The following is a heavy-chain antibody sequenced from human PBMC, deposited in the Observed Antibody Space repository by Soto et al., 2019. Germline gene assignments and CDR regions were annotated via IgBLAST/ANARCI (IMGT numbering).Heavy chain of an antibody. CDR1: GDSISTFY. CDR3: ARGRTVRNYADDSSDYFYFFDY. V-gene: IGHV4-59*01. D-gene: IGHD3-22*01. Sequence: PSETLPLTCTVSGDSISTFYWGWMRQSPGKELEWIGYVYYTGSTNYNPSLKSRVTISVDRSKNQFSLKLTSANAADTAVYYCARGRTVRNYADDSSDYFYFFDYWGQGTQVTVSS. J-gene: IGHJ4*02. CDR2: VYYTGST.